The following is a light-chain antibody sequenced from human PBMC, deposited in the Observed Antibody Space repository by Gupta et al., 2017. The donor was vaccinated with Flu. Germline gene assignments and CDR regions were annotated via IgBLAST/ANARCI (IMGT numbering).Light chain of an antibody. CDR1: SLRNYY. CDR3: NSRDSSGNHYV. J-gene: IGLJ1*01. Sequence: SSELTQDPTVSVALGQTVRITCQGDSLRNYYASWYQQKPGQAPVLVIYVENNRPSGIPDRFSGSTSGNTASLTTXGXQAEDEXDYYCNSRDSSGNHYVFGSGTKVTVL. CDR2: VEN. V-gene: IGLV3-19*01.